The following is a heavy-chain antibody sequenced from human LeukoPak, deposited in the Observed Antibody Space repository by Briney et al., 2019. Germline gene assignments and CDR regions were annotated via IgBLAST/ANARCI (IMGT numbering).Heavy chain of an antibody. J-gene: IGHJ4*02. V-gene: IGHV1-69*04. CDR1: GGTFSSYA. Sequence: SVKVSCKASGGTFSSYAISWVRQAPGQGLEWMGRIIPILGIANYAQKFQGRVTITADKSTSTAYMELSSLRSEDTAVYYCARDSPEYSGSYYEKYYFDYWGQGTLVTVSS. CDR2: IIPILGIA. D-gene: IGHD1-26*01. CDR3: ARDSPEYSGSYYEKYYFDY.